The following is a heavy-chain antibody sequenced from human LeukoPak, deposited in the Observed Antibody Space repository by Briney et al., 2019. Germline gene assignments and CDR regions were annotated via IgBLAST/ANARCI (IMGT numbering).Heavy chain of an antibody. V-gene: IGHV4-39*01. Sequence: SETLSLTCTVSGGSISSSSYYWGWIRQPPGKGLEWIGNIYYSGSTYYKPSLKSRVTISVDTSKNQFSLKLSSVTAADTAVYYCARHMGLGYSYGYPYFDYWGQGTLVTVSS. J-gene: IGHJ4*02. CDR1: GGSISSSSYY. D-gene: IGHD5-18*01. CDR3: ARHMGLGYSYGYPYFDY. CDR2: IYYSGST.